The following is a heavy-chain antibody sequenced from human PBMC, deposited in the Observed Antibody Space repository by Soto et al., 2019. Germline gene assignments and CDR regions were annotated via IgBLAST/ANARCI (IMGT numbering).Heavy chain of an antibody. V-gene: IGHV3-11*01. Sequence: LRLSCAASGFTFSDYYMSWVRQAPGKGVEWLAYISSSGSIIKFADSVKGRFTISRDNAKRSLFLQMNSLRAEDTAVYYCARQGTTLGVGMDWYLDLWGRGTLVTVSS. CDR1: GFTFSDYY. D-gene: IGHD3-3*01. J-gene: IGHJ2*01. CDR3: ARQGTTLGVGMDWYLDL. CDR2: ISSSGSII.